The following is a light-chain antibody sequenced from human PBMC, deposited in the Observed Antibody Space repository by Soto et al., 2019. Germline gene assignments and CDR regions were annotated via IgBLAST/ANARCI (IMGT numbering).Light chain of an antibody. CDR2: AAS. V-gene: IGKV1-39*01. CDR1: QSISSY. J-gene: IGKJ1*01. CDR3: QQYNNYWT. Sequence: DIQMTQSPSSLSASVGDRVTITCRASQSISSYLNWYQQKPGKAPKVLIYAASSLQSGVPSRFSGIGSGTDFTLSISSLQPEDFATYYCQQYNNYWTFGQGTRVEIK.